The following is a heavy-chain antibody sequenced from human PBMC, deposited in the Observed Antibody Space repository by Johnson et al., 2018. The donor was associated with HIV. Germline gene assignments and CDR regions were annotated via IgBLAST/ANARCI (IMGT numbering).Heavy chain of an antibody. J-gene: IGHJ3*01. V-gene: IGHV3-20*04. Sequence: VQLVESGGGVVRPGGSLRLSCAASGFTFDDYGMSWVRQAPGKGLEWVSGINWTGGSTAYADSVKGLFTISRDTAKNSLYLQMDSLRAKDTALYYCARGIVEVQPRYRLLRDDVFDVWGQGTMVTVSS. CDR3: ARGIVEVQPRYRLLRDDVFDV. CDR1: GFTFDDYG. CDR2: INWTGGST. D-gene: IGHD2-15*01.